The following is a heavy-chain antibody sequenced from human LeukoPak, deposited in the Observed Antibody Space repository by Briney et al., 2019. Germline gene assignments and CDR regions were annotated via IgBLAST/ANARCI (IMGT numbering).Heavy chain of an antibody. V-gene: IGHV4-38-2*02. CDR1: GYSISSGYY. Sequence: SETLSLTCTVSGYSISSGYYWGWIRQPPGKGLGWIGSIYHSGSTYYNPSLKSRVTISVDTSKNQFSLKLSPVTAADTAVYYCASPGGYCSSTSCYTIPFDYWGQGTLLTVSS. J-gene: IGHJ4*02. CDR3: ASPGGYCSSTSCYTIPFDY. CDR2: IYHSGST. D-gene: IGHD2-2*01.